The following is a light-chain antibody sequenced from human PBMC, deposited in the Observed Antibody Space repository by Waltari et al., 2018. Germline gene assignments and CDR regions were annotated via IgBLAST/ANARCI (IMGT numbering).Light chain of an antibody. CDR3: QQYGNWPLT. J-gene: IGKJ5*01. V-gene: IGKV3-15*01. CDR2: DAS. CDR1: QRIKNN. Sequence: ETVMPQSPATLSVYPGERATLSCRASQRIKNNLAWYQQKGGQAPRLLLFDASTRATGISARFSGSGYGTEFTLTISSLQSEDFAVYYCQQYGNWPLTFGQGTRLDIK.